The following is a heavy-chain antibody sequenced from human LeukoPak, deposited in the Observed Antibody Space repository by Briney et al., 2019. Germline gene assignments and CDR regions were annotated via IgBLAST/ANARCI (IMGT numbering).Heavy chain of an antibody. V-gene: IGHV4-30-2*01. D-gene: IGHD3-3*01. CDR2: IYHSGST. CDR1: GGSISSGGYY. CDR3: ARSSRQRVLRFLEWLDY. J-gene: IGHJ4*02. Sequence: PLETLSLTCTVSGGSISSGGYYWSWIRQPPGKGLEWIGYIYHSGSTYYNPSLKSRVTISVDRSKNQFSLKLSSVTAADTAVYYCARSSRQRVLRFLEWLDYWGQGTLVTVSS.